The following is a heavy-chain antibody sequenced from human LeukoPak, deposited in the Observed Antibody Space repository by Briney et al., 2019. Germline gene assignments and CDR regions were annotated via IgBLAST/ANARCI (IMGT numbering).Heavy chain of an antibody. CDR3: ARDNWNDDYYYYYYMDA. CDR2: TYYRSKWYN. V-gene: IGHV6-1*01. J-gene: IGHJ6*03. Sequence: SQTLSLTCAISGDSVSSNSAAWNWIRQSPSRGLEWLGRTYYRSKWYNDYAVSVKSRITINPDTSKNQFSLQLNSVTPEDTAVYYCARDNWNDDYYYYYYMDAWGKGTTVTVSS. CDR1: GDSVSSNSAA. D-gene: IGHD1-20*01.